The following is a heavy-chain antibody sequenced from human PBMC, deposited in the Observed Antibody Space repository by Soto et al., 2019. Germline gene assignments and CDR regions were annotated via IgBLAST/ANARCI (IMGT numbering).Heavy chain of an antibody. CDR1: GYTFTSYG. V-gene: IGHV1-18*04. D-gene: IGHD6-6*01. CDR3: ATGAAHHFDY. J-gene: IGHJ4*02. Sequence: ASVKVFFKASGYTFTSYGISWVRQAPGQGLEWMGWISAYNGNTNYAQKLQGRVTMTTDTSTSTAYMELRSLRSDDTAVYYWATGAAHHFDYWGQGTLVTVSS. CDR2: ISAYNGNT.